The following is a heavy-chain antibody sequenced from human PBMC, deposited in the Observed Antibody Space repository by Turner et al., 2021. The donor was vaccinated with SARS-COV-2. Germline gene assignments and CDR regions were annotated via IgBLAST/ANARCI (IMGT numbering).Heavy chain of an antibody. CDR3: ARDANDFWSGSYAYGMDV. J-gene: IGHJ6*02. CDR2: ISWNSGSV. Sequence: SGFNFDDYAMHWVRQAPGKGLEWVSGISWNSGSVGYVDSVKGRFTISRDNAKNSLYLQMNSLRAEDTALYYCARDANDFWSGSYAYGMDVWGQGTTVTVSS. CDR1: GFNFDDYA. V-gene: IGHV3-9*01. D-gene: IGHD3-3*01.